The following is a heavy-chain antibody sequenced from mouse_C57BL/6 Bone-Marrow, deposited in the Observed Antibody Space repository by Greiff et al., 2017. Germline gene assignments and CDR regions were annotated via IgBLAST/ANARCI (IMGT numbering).Heavy chain of an antibody. D-gene: IGHD1-1*01. V-gene: IGHV1-50*01. J-gene: IGHJ1*03. CDR2: IDPSDSYS. CDR1: GYTFTSYW. CDR3: ARYGSSPLYFDV. Sequence: QVQLQQPGAELVKPGASVKLSCKASGYTFTSYWMQWVKQRPGQGLEWIGEIDPSDSYSNYNQKFKGKATLTVDTSSSTAYMQLSSLTSEDSAVYYCARYGSSPLYFDVWGTGTTGTVSS.